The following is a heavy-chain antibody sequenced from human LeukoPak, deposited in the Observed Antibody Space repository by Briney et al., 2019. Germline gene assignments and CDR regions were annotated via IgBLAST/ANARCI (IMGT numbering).Heavy chain of an antibody. D-gene: IGHD6-19*01. J-gene: IGHJ4*02. V-gene: IGHV1-2*02. Sequence: GASVKVSCKASGYTFTGYYLHWVRQAPGQGLEWMGWINANHGGTNYAQKFQGRVTMTRDTSISTAYMELSGLRSDDTAVYHCARHYTSGWYSDWGQGTLVTVSS. CDR3: ARHYTSGWYSD. CDR2: INANHGGT. CDR1: GYTFTGYY.